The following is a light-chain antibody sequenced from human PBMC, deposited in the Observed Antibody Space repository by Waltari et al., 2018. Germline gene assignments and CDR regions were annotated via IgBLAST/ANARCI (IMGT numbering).Light chain of an antibody. V-gene: IGLV1-40*01. CDR3: QSYDSSLSAYV. J-gene: IGLJ1*01. Sequence: QSVLTQPPSVSGAPGQRVTLSCTGSSSNIGAGHDVNWYQQLPETAPKILIYGHSPRPSGVPALFSGAKSGISASLAISGIQAEDEADYYCQSYDSSLSAYVFGTGTKVTVL. CDR2: GHS. CDR1: SSNIGAGHD.